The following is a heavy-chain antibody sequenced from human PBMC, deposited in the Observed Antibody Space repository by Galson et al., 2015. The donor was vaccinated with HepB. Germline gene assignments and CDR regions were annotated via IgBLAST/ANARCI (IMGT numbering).Heavy chain of an antibody. CDR3: ARHIAVSTNWNYPGYYFDY. J-gene: IGHJ4*02. Sequence: QSGAEVKKPGESLKISCKGSGYSFTSYWIGWVRQMPGKGLEWMEIIYPGDSDTRYSPSFQGQVTISADKSISTAYLQWSSLKASDTAMYYCARHIAVSTNWNYPGYYFDYWGQGTLVTVSS. CDR2: IYPGDSDT. CDR1: GYSFTSYW. V-gene: IGHV5-51*01. D-gene: IGHD1-7*01.